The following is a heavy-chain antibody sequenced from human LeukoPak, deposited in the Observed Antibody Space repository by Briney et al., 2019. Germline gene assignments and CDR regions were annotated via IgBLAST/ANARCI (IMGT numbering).Heavy chain of an antibody. Sequence: GGSLRLSCAASGFTFSSYAMHWVRQAPGKGLEWVAVISYDGSNKYYADSVKGRFTISRDNSKNTLYLQMNSLRAEDTAVYYCASGELDSLYYFDFWGQGTLVTVSS. CDR3: ASGELDSLYYFDF. D-gene: IGHD1-1*01. J-gene: IGHJ4*02. CDR1: GFTFSSYA. V-gene: IGHV3-30*04. CDR2: ISYDGSNK.